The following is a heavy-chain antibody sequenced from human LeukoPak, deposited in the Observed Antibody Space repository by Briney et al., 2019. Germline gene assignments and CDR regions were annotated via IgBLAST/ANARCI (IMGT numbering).Heavy chain of an antibody. D-gene: IGHD4-17*01. CDR2: ISSSSSYI. V-gene: IGHV3-21*01. Sequence: GGSLRLSCAASGFTFSSYSMNWVRQAPGKGLEWVSSISSSSSYIYYADSVKGRFTISRDNAKNSLYLQMNSLRAEDTAVYYCARGHDYGDYGGDYWGQGTLVTVSS. J-gene: IGHJ4*02. CDR1: GFTFSSYS. CDR3: ARGHDYGDYGGDY.